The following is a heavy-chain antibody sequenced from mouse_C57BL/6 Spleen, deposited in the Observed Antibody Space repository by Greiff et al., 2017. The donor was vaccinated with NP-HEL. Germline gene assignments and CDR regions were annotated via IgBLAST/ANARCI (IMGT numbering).Heavy chain of an antibody. V-gene: IGHV5-17*01. CDR1: GFTFSDYG. J-gene: IGHJ3*01. D-gene: IGHD1-1*01. Sequence: EVQGVESGGGLVKPGGSLKLSCAASGFTFSDYGMHWVRQAPEKGLEWVAYISSGSSTIYYADTVKGRFTISRDNAKNTLFLQMTSLRSEDTAMYYCARPLYYGSSISAYWGQGTLVTVSA. CDR3: ARPLYYGSSISAY. CDR2: ISSGSSTI.